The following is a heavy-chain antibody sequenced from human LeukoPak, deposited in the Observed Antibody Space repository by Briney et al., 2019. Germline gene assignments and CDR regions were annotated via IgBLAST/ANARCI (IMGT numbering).Heavy chain of an antibody. Sequence: PGGALRLSCAASGFDFATYWMYWVRQVPGRGLVGVAQINSYGSSATYGDSANGRFSISRDNAKNTLSLYMSSLRAEDTAVYYCARGTSTAPGIDYWGQGTLAAVS. CDR2: INSYGSSA. CDR3: ARGTSTAPGIDY. V-gene: IGHV3-74*01. J-gene: IGHJ4*02. CDR1: GFDFATYW. D-gene: IGHD6-13*01.